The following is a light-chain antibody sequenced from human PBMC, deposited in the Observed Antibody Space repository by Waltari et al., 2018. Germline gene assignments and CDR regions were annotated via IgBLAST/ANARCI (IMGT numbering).Light chain of an antibody. CDR1: QSVSSN. V-gene: IGKV3-15*01. CDR2: DAS. J-gene: IGKJ3*01. CDR3: QQYNNWPRV. Sequence: EIVMTQSPATLSVSPGERATLSCRASQSVSSNLVWYQPKPGQAPMLLIYDASTRATGIPARFSGSGSGTEFTLTISSLQSEDFAVYHCQQYNNWPRVFGPGTKVDIK.